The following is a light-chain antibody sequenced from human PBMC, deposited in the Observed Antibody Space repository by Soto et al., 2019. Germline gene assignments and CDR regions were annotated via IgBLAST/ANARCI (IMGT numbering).Light chain of an antibody. V-gene: IGLV2-14*01. J-gene: IGLJ2*01. Sequence: QSVLTQPASVSGSPGQSITVSCTGTSSDIGGHNSVSWYQQHPGKVPKLIIYEVTNRPSGVSNRFSGSKSGNTASLTVSGLQAEDEADYYCSSYTTTSTVVFGGGTQLTVL. CDR2: EVT. CDR1: SSDIGGHNS. CDR3: SSYTTTSTVV.